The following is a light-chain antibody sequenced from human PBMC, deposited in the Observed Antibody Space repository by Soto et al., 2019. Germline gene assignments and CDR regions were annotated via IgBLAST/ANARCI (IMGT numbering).Light chain of an antibody. J-gene: IGKJ1*01. V-gene: IGKV3-15*01. CDR1: QSVSSN. CDR2: GAS. Sequence: EIVMTQSPATLSVSPGARATLSCRASQSVSSNLAWYQQKPGQAPRLLIYGASTRATGIPARFSGSGSGTEFTLTISSLQYEDFAVYYCQQYNNWPPWTFGQGTKVEIK. CDR3: QQYNNWPPWT.